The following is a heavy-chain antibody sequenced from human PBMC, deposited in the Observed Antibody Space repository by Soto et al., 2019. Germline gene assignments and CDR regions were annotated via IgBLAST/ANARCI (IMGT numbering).Heavy chain of an antibody. J-gene: IGHJ6*02. CDR3: ASHVLRFLEWSPSYYYGMDV. D-gene: IGHD3-3*01. Sequence: SVKVSCKASGGTFSSYAISWVRQAPGQGLEWMGGIIPIFGTANYAQKFQGRVTITADESTSTVYMELSSLRSEDTAVYYCASHVLRFLEWSPSYYYGMDVWGQGTTVTVSS. CDR1: GGTFSSYA. V-gene: IGHV1-69*13. CDR2: IIPIFGTA.